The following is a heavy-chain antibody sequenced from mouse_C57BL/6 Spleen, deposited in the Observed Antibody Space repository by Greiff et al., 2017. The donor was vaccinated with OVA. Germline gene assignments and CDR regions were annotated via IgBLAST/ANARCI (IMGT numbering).Heavy chain of an antibody. J-gene: IGHJ3*01. CDR2: IHPNSGST. CDR3: ARALGAWFAY. Sequence: QVQLKESGAELVKPGASVKLSCKASGYTFTSYWMHWVKQRPGQGLEWIGMIHPNSGSTNYNEKFKSKATLTVDKSSSTAYMQLSSLTSEDSAVYYCARALGAWFAYWGQGTLVTVSA. V-gene: IGHV1-64*01. D-gene: IGHD4-1*01. CDR1: GYTFTSYW.